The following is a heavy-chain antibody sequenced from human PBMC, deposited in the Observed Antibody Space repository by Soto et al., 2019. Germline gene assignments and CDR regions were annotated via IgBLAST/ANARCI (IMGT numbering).Heavy chain of an antibody. J-gene: IGHJ4*02. CDR2: IKSDSSGT. CDR1: GFTFSGYN. CDR3: ARDSNWSSDY. Sequence: EVQLVESGGGLVQPGGSLRLSCAASGFTFSGYNMNWIRQAPGKGLEWISCIKSDSSGTWYADSVKGRFTMSRDNAQPSPYLRMSSLRAEDTAVYFCARDSNWSSDYWGQATLVGVSS. V-gene: IGHV3-48*04. D-gene: IGHD1-1*01.